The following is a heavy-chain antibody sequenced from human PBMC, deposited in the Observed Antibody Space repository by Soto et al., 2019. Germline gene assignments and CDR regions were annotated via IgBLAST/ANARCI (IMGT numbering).Heavy chain of an antibody. D-gene: IGHD3-3*01. CDR1: GGSINSYY. J-gene: IGHJ5*02. CDR3: ARLLLPDLYDFWSGSPSFDP. CDR2: IYYSGST. Sequence: SETLSLTCTVSGGSINSYYWSWIRQPPGKGLEWIGYIYYSGSTNYNPSLKSRVTISVDTSKNQFSLKLSSVTAADTAVYYCARLLLPDLYDFWSGSPSFDPWGQGTLVTVSS. V-gene: IGHV4-59*01.